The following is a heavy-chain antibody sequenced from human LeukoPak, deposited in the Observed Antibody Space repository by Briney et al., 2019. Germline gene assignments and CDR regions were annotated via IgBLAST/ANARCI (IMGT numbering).Heavy chain of an antibody. D-gene: IGHD1-7*01. Sequence: GGSLRLSCAAPGFTFSSYTMHWVRQAPGKGLEWVAVISYDGSNKYYADSVKGRFTISRDNSKNTLYLQMNSLRAEDTAVYYCVSGLKTGTNYWGQGTLVTVSS. J-gene: IGHJ4*02. V-gene: IGHV3-30*04. CDR3: VSGLKTGTNY. CDR2: ISYDGSNK. CDR1: GFTFSSYT.